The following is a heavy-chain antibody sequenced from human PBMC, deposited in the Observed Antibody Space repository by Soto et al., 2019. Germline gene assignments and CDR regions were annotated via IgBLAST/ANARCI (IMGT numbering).Heavy chain of an antibody. D-gene: IGHD3-9*01. Sequence: GGSLRLSCAASVFTFSNYAMSWVRRSPGKGLEWVSAISTSGDTTYYADSVKGRFFISRDNSKKTVTLQMTNLTLDDTAVYYCAPSFRYFDNWGQGTRVTAPQ. CDR1: VFTFSNYA. J-gene: IGHJ4*02. V-gene: IGHV3-23*01. CDR2: ISTSGDTT. CDR3: APSFRYFDN.